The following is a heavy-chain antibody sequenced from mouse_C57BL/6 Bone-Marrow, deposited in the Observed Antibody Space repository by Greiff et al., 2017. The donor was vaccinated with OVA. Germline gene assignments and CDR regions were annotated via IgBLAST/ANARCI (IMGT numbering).Heavy chain of an antibody. CDR1: GYTFTSYW. CDR2: IDPSDSYT. V-gene: IGHV1-50*01. CDR3: ARELGDWYFDV. J-gene: IGHJ1*03. D-gene: IGHD4-1*01. Sequence: QVQLQQPGAELVKPGASVKLSCKASGYTFTSYWMQWVKQRPGQGLEWIGEIDPSDSYTNYNQKFKGKATLTVDTSSSTAYMQLSSLTSEDSAVYYCARELGDWYFDVWGTGTTATVSS.